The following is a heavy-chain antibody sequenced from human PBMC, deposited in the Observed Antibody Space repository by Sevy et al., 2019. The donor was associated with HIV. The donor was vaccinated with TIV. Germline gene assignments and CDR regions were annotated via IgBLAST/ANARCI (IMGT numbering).Heavy chain of an antibody. J-gene: IGHJ4*02. Sequence: ASVKVCCKASGGTFSSYAISWVRQAPGQGLEWMGGIIPIFGTANYAQKFQGRVTITADESTSTAYMELSSLRSEDTAVYYCASFTYYYDSSGYPLDYWGQGTLVTVSS. CDR1: GGTFSSYA. D-gene: IGHD3-22*01. CDR3: ASFTYYYDSSGYPLDY. V-gene: IGHV1-69*13. CDR2: IIPIFGTA.